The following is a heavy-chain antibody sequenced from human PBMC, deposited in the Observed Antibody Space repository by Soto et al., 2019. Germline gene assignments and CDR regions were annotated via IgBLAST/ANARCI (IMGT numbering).Heavy chain of an antibody. CDR3: AREYCSSTSCYAGWFDP. V-gene: IGHV1-3*01. D-gene: IGHD2-2*01. CDR1: GYTFTSYA. CDR2: INAGNGNT. J-gene: IGHJ5*02. Sequence: VKVSCKASGYTFTSYAMHWVRQAPGQRLEWMGWINAGNGNTKYSQKFQGRVTITRDTSASTAYMELSSLRSEDTAVYYCAREYCSSTSCYAGWFDPWGQGTLVTVSS.